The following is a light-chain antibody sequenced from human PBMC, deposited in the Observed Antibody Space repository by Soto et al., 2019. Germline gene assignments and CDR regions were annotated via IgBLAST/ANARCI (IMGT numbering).Light chain of an antibody. J-gene: IGKJ4*01. CDR3: QQRAKWPLT. V-gene: IGKV3-11*01. CDR2: DAS. CDR1: QSVSNF. Sequence: EIVLTQSPATLSLSPGERATLSCRASQSVSNFLAWYQQKPGQAPRLLIYDASNRATGIPARFSGSGSGADFTLTISSLESEHVAIYYCQQRAKWPLTFGGGTKVDIK.